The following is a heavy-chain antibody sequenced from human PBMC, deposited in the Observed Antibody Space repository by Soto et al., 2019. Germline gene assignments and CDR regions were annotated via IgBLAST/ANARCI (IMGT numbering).Heavy chain of an antibody. CDR3: ASRRSYSGSYCFDY. CDR1: GGTFNSYT. Sequence: VASVKVSCKASGGTFNSYTINWVRQAPGRGLEWVGQVVPMYDSVNYAENFQGRVTITADKSTKTAYMELTSLRSEDTALYFCASRRSYSGSYCFDYWGQGTLVTVSS. J-gene: IGHJ4*02. D-gene: IGHD1-26*01. V-gene: IGHV1-69*06. CDR2: VVPMYDSV.